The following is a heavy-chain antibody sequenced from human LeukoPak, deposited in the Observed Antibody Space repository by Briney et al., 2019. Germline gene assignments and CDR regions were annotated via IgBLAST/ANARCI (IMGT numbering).Heavy chain of an antibody. V-gene: IGHV3-9*01. CDR1: GFTFSSYG. Sequence: GGSLRLSCAASGFTFSSYGMHWVRQAPGKGLEWVAGISWNSASIGYADSVKGRFTISRDNAKNSLYLQMNSLRAEDTALYYCAKDISYGDYVLDYWGQGTLVTVSS. D-gene: IGHD4-17*01. J-gene: IGHJ4*02. CDR3: AKDISYGDYVLDY. CDR2: ISWNSASI.